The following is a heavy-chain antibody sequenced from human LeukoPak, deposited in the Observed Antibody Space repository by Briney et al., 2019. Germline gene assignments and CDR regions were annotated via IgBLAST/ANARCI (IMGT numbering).Heavy chain of an antibody. CDR3: ANSYYDILTGYYSEITY. Sequence: GRSLRLSCAASGFTFSSYGMHWVRQAPGKGLEWVAVISYDGSNKYYADSVTGRFTISRDNSKNTLYLQMNSLRAEDTAVYYCANSYYDILTGYYSEITYWGQGTLVTVSS. V-gene: IGHV3-30*18. CDR2: ISYDGSNK. J-gene: IGHJ4*02. D-gene: IGHD3-9*01. CDR1: GFTFSSYG.